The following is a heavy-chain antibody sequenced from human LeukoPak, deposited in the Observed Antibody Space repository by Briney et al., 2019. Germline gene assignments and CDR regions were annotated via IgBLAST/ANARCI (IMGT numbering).Heavy chain of an antibody. CDR1: GGSISSYY. J-gene: IGHJ2*01. D-gene: IGHD3-22*01. CDR2: IYYSGST. Sequence: SETLSLTCTVSGGSISSYYWSWLRQPPGKGLEWIGYIYYSGSTNYNPSLKSRVTISVDTSKNQFSLKLSSVTAADTAVYYCARGGTPSYDSSGYYYVLGYWYFDLWGRGTLVTVSS. V-gene: IGHV4-59*01. CDR3: ARGGTPSYDSSGYYYVLGYWYFDL.